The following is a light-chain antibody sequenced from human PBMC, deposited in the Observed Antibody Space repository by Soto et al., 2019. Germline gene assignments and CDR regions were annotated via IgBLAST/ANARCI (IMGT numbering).Light chain of an antibody. Sequence: QSALTQPRSVSGSPGQSVTISCTGTSSDVGGYNCVSWYQQHPGKAPKLLIFEVSSRPSGVSNRFSGSKSGSTASLTISGLQAEDEADYYCSSYADSDTLYVFGTGTNVTVL. V-gene: IGLV2-11*01. J-gene: IGLJ1*01. CDR3: SSYADSDTLYV. CDR2: EVS. CDR1: SSDVGGYNC.